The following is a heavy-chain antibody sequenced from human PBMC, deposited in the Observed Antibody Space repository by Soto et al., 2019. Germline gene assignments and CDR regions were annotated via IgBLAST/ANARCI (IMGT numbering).Heavy chain of an antibody. Sequence: QVQLVQSGAEVKKPGSSVKVSCKASGGTFSSYAISWVRHAPGQGLEWMGGIIPIFGTANYAQKFQGRVTITADESTSTAYMELSSLRSEDTAVYYCARDKVYYGSGSPRYYGMDVWGQGTTVTVSS. V-gene: IGHV1-69*01. J-gene: IGHJ6*02. D-gene: IGHD3-10*01. CDR2: IIPIFGTA. CDR1: GGTFSSYA. CDR3: ARDKVYYGSGSPRYYGMDV.